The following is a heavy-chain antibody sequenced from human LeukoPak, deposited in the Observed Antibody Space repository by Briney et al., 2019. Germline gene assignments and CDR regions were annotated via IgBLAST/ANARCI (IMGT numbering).Heavy chain of an antibody. V-gene: IGHV4-59*01. CDR1: GGSISSYY. CDR3: ARVGATRERYYYYGMDV. Sequence: SETLSLTCIVSGGSISSYYRSWIRQPPGKGLEWIGYIYYSGSTNYNPSLKSRVTISVDTSKNQFSLKLSSVTAADTAVYYCARVGATRERYYYYGMDVWGQGTTVTVSS. J-gene: IGHJ6*02. CDR2: IYYSGST. D-gene: IGHD1-26*01.